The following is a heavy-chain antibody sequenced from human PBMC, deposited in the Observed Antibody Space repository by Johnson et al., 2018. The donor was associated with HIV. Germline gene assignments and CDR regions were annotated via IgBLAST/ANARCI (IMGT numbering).Heavy chain of an antibody. V-gene: IGHV3-20*04. J-gene: IGHJ3*02. Sequence: VQLVESGGGVVRPGGSLRLSCAASGFTFDDYGMSWVRQAPGKGLEWVSGINWNGGSTGYADSVRGRFTISRDNAKNSLYLQMNSLIAEDTALYYCARDGYCSSTSCYYDAFDIWGQGTMVTVSS. CDR2: INWNGGST. D-gene: IGHD2-2*03. CDR3: ARDGYCSSTSCYYDAFDI. CDR1: GFTFDDYG.